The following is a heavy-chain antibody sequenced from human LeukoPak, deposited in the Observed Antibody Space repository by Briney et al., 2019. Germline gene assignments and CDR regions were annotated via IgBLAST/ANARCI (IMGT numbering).Heavy chain of an antibody. CDR2: IYSGGST. CDR3: ARVSSGCFDY. V-gene: IGHV3-53*01. CDR1: GFTVSSNY. D-gene: IGHD6-19*01. Sequence: GGSLRLSCATSGFTVSSNYMSWVRQAPGKGLEWVSVIYSGGSTYYADSVKGRFTISRDNSKNTLYLQMNSLRAEDTAVYYCARVSSGCFDYWGQGTLVTVSS. J-gene: IGHJ4*02.